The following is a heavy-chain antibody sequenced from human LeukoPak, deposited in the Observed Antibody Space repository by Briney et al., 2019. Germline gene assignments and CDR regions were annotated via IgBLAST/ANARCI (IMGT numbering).Heavy chain of an antibody. CDR1: GYTFTAYH. D-gene: IGHD5-18*01. J-gene: IGHJ3*02. Sequence: ASVKVSCKTSGYTFTAYHVHWVRQAPGQGLEWMGWMNPKNGDTNYAQRFQGRVTMTGDTSINTAYLELTRLTSDDTAVYYCARGPPPKWGYKKYAFVIWGQGTMVTVSS. V-gene: IGHV1-2*02. CDR3: ARGPPPKWGYKKYAFVI. CDR2: MNPKNGDT.